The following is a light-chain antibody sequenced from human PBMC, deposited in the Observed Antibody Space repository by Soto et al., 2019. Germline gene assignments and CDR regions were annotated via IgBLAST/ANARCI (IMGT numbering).Light chain of an antibody. CDR3: QQYGSSYPWT. CDR1: QSVSSNY. CDR2: GAS. V-gene: IGKV3-20*01. J-gene: IGKJ1*01. Sequence: EIVLTQSPATLSLSPGERATPSCRASQSVSSNYLAWYQQKPGQAPRLLIYGASSRATGIPDRFSGSGSGTDFTLTIRRLEPEDFAVYYCQQYGSSYPWTFGQGTKVDIK.